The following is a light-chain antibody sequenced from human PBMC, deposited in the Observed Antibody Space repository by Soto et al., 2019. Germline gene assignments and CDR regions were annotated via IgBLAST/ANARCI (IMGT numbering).Light chain of an antibody. J-gene: IGLJ3*02. CDR1: TXDVGGYDV. V-gene: IGLV2-23*02. CDR2: EVN. Sequence: QSALTQPASVSGSPGQSITISCSGTTXDVGGYDVVSWYQQHPGKAPKLMIFEVNQRPSGVSDRFSGSKSGNTASLTISGLQAGDEADYYCCSFAGSSTFWVFGGGTKVTVL. CDR3: CSFAGSSTFWV.